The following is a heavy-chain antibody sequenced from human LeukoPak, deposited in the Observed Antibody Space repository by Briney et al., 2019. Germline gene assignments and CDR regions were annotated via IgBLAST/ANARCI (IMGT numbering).Heavy chain of an antibody. CDR1: GFTFRSYP. J-gene: IGHJ3*02. CDR2: ISYDGSNK. CDR3: AKDFQAEYYYDSSGYLAFDI. V-gene: IGHV3-30*04. Sequence: PGGSLRLSCAASGFTFRSYPMHGVRPAPGKGLEGVAVISYDGSNKYYADSVKGRFTISRDNSKNTLYLQMNSLRAEDTAVYYCAKDFQAEYYYDSSGYLAFDIWGQGTMVTVSS. D-gene: IGHD3-22*01.